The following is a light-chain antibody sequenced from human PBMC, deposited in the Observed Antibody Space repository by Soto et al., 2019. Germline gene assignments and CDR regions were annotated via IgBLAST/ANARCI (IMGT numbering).Light chain of an antibody. CDR3: GSWDSSLSAYV. Sequence: QCVLTQPASVSAAPGQKVTISCSGSSSNIGGNSVSWYQQLPGTAPKLLIYDDNKRPSGIPDRFSGSKSGTSATLGITGFQTGDEADYYCGSWDSSLSAYVFGTGTKVTVL. J-gene: IGLJ1*01. CDR2: DDN. V-gene: IGLV1-51*01. CDR1: SSNIGGNS.